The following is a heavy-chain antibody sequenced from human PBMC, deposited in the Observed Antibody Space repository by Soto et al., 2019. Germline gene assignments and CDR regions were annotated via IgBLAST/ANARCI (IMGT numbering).Heavy chain of an antibody. CDR3: ARSSTVPVDYFDF. Sequence: WETLSLTCSVSGDSLKNHYWAWIQHSPGKGLEWIGNIYDSGSTNYSPALKSRVSMSVDTSKNLFSLKMNSVTAADTAVYYCARSSTVPVDYFDFWGQGTVVTVSS. CDR2: IYDSGST. J-gene: IGHJ4*02. D-gene: IGHD2-15*01. V-gene: IGHV4-59*11. CDR1: GDSLKNHY.